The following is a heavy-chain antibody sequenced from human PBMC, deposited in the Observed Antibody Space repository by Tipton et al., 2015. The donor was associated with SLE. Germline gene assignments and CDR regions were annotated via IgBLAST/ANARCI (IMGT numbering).Heavy chain of an antibody. CDR1: RFTFRNYG. CDR3: ARELLPLYGMDV. D-gene: IGHD3-22*01. CDR2: ISYDGSNK. Sequence: SLRLSCAASRFTFRNYGMHWVRQAPGKGLEWVAVISYDGSNKYYADSVKGRFTISRDNSKNTLYLQMNSLRAEDTAVYYCARELLPLYGMDVWGQGTTVTVSS. V-gene: IGHV3-30*06. J-gene: IGHJ6*02.